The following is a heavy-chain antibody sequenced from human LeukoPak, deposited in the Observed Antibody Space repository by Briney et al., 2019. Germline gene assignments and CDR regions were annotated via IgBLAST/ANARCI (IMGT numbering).Heavy chain of an antibody. D-gene: IGHD5-12*01. CDR3: ARSYSGYTEIDY. CDR2: ISSSSTYI. V-gene: IGHV3-21*01. Sequence: GGSLRLSCAASGFTFTSYNMNWVRQAPGKGLEWVSSISSSSTYIHYADSVKGRFTISRDNAKNSLLLQMNSLRAEDTAVYYCARSYSGYTEIDYWGQGTLVTVSS. J-gene: IGHJ4*02. CDR1: GFTFTSYN.